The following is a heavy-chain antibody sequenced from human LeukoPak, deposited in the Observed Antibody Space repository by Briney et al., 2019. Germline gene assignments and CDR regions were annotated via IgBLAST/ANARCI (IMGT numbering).Heavy chain of an antibody. D-gene: IGHD4-17*01. V-gene: IGHV3-15*01. CDR2: IKAKADLGTI. Sequence: PGGSLRLSCAASGFTFSSYAMSWVRQAPGKGLEWVGRIKAKADLGTIDYAAPVKGRFTISREDSKNTLYLQLNSLKTEDTGVYYCITTTSFYGAKGYWGRGTLVTVSS. J-gene: IGHJ4*02. CDR1: GFTFSSYA. CDR3: ITTTSFYGAKGY.